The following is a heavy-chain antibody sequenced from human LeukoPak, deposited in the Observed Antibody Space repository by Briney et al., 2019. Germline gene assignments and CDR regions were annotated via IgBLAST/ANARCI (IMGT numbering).Heavy chain of an antibody. CDR3: ARRDHTNYYDSSGYYNY. CDR2: IYYSGST. D-gene: IGHD3-22*01. CDR1: GGSISSYY. J-gene: IGHJ4*02. Sequence: SETLSLTRTVSGGSISSYYWSWIRQPPGKGLEWIGYIYYSGSTNYNPSLKSRVTISVDTSKNQFSLKLSSVTAADTAVYYCARRDHTNYYDSSGYYNYWGQGTLVTVSS. V-gene: IGHV4-59*01.